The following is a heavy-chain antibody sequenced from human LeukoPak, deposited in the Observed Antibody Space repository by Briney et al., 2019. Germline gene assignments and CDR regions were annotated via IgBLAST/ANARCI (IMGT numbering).Heavy chain of an antibody. D-gene: IGHD3-22*01. V-gene: IGHV3-23*01. CDR3: ARDNYYDSSGYSFDY. CDR2: ISDSGGGT. CDR1: GFTFSNSA. Sequence: GGSLRLSCAASGFTFSNSAMTWVRQAPGKGLEWVSTISDSGGGTYYADSVKGRFTISRDNAKNSLYLQMNSLRAEDTAVYYCARDNYYDSSGYSFDYWGQGTLVTVSS. J-gene: IGHJ4*02.